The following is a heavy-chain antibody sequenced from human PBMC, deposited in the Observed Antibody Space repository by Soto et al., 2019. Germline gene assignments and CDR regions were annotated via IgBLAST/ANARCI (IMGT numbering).Heavy chain of an antibody. CDR3: ARKGYCSGGSCYAFDS. D-gene: IGHD2-15*01. CDR2: ISGSGGGT. V-gene: IGHV3-23*01. Sequence: GGSLRLSCAASGFTFSNYAMSWVHQAPGKGLEWVSAISGSGGGTYYADSVKGRFTISRDNSKNTLYLQMNSLRADDTAVYYCARKGYCSGGSCYAFDSWGQGTQVTVSS. J-gene: IGHJ4*02. CDR1: GFTFSNYA.